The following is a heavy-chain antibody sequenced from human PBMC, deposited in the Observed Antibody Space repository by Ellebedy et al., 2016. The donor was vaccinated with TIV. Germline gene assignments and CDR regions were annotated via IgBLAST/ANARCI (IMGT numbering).Heavy chain of an antibody. V-gene: IGHV3-33*08. CDR1: GFTFSSYG. D-gene: IGHD2-15*01. J-gene: IGHJ4*02. CDR3: ARDRGDCSGGSCYSRSFQTPLYPDY. CDR2: IWYDGSNT. Sequence: GESLKISCAASGFTFSSYGMHWVRQAPGKGLEWVAVIWYDGSNTYYADSVQCRFTISRDNSKNTLDLQMNSLRAEETAVYYCARDRGDCSGGSCYSRSFQTPLYPDYWGQGTLVTVSS.